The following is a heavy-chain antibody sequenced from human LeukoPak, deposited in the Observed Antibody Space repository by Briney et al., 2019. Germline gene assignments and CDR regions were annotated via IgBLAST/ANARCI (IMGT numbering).Heavy chain of an antibody. CDR2: IYPGDSDT. Sequence: GVSLKIFCRGSGYSFTSYWIGWVRQMPGEGLEWMGIIYPGDSDTRYSPSFQGQVTISADKSISTAYLQWSSLKASDTAMYYCAMVRAADIDYWGQGTLVTVSS. CDR1: GYSFTSYW. V-gene: IGHV5-51*01. D-gene: IGHD3-10*01. CDR3: AMVRAADIDY. J-gene: IGHJ4*02.